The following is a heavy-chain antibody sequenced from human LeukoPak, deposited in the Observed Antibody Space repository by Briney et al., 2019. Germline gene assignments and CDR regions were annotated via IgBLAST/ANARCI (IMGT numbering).Heavy chain of an antibody. CDR2: ISSTTSYI. D-gene: IGHD1-1*01. CDR1: GFTFSSYS. CDR3: ARDWLKGWNDVWFEP. Sequence: GGSLRLSCAASGFTFSSYSMNWVRQAPGKGLEWVSSISSTTSYIYYADSVKGRFTISRDNAKNSLYLQMNSLRGEDTAVYFCARDWLKGWNDVWFEPWGQGTLVTVSS. J-gene: IGHJ5*02. V-gene: IGHV3-21*01.